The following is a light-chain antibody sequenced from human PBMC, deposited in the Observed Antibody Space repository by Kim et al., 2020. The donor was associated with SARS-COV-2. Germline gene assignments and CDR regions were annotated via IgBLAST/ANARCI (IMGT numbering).Light chain of an antibody. Sequence: EIVMTQSPATLSVSPGERGTLSCRASQSVSSNLAWYQQKPGQAPRLLIYGASTRATGIPARFSGSGSGTKFTLTISSLQSEDFAVYYWKQYNNWPMYTFGQGTKLEIK. V-gene: IGKV3-15*01. CDR2: GAS. J-gene: IGKJ2*01. CDR3: KQYNNWPMYT. CDR1: QSVSSN.